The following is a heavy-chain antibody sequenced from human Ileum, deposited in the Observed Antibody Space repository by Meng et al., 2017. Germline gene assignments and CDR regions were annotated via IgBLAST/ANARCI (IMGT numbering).Heavy chain of an antibody. CDR1: GFTFINYD. CDR2: FATAGGT. CDR3: AKCRAGWHELDY. J-gene: IGHJ4*02. V-gene: IGHV3-13*03. D-gene: IGHD5-24*01. Sequence: VQRVESVGGFVQPGGSLRVFCAACGFTFINYDYDIRWVRQATGKGLEWVSGFATAGGTYCAGSVKGQFTISRENAKNSLYLHMNSLRSEDTAVYYCAKCRAGWHELDYWGQGTLVTVSS.